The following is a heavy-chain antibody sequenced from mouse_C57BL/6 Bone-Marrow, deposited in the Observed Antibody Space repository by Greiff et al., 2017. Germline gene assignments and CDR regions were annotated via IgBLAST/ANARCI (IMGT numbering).Heavy chain of an antibody. CDR3: TTWGY. CDR1: GFNIKDDY. V-gene: IGHV14-4*01. Sequence: EVKVVESGAELVRPGASVKLSCTASGFNIKDDYMHWVKQRPEQGLEWIGWIDPENGDTEYASKFQGKATITADTSSHTAYLQLSSLTSEDTAVYYCTTWGYWGQGTTLTVSS. J-gene: IGHJ2*01. CDR2: IDPENGDT.